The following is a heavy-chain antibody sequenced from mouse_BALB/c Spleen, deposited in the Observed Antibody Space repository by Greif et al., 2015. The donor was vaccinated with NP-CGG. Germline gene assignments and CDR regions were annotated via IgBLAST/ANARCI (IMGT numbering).Heavy chain of an antibody. V-gene: IGHV1-7*01. J-gene: IGHJ3*01. CDR3: ARDYGSFAY. CDR1: GYTFTSYW. D-gene: IGHD1-2*01. Sequence: VKLMESGAELAKPGASVKMSCKASGYTFTSYWMHWVKQRPGQGLEWIGYINPSTGYTEYNQKFKDKATLTADKSSSTAYIQLSSLTSEDSAVYYCARDYGSFAYWGQGTLVTVSA. CDR2: INPSTGYT.